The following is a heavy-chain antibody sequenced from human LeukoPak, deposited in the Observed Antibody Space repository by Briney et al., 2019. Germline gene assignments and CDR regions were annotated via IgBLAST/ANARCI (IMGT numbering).Heavy chain of an antibody. CDR3: ARATMHSLMPEGYWFDP. Sequence: SETLSLTCTVSGGSISSSSYYWGWIRQPPGKGLEWIGSIYYSGSTYYNPSLKSRVTISVDTSKNQFSLKLSSVTAADTAVYYCARATMHSLMPEGYWFDPWGQGTLVTVSS. V-gene: IGHV4-39*01. CDR1: GGSISSSSYY. D-gene: IGHD1-14*01. CDR2: IYYSGST. J-gene: IGHJ5*02.